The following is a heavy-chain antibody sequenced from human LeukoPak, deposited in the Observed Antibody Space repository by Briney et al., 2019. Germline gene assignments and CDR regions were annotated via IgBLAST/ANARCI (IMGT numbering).Heavy chain of an antibody. D-gene: IGHD2-2*02. Sequence: TGESLRISCKGSGYSFTSYWISWVRQAPGKGLEWVASIKQDGSEKYYVDSVKGRFTISRDNAKNSLYLQMNSLRAEDTAVYYCAREYPDAFDIWGQGTMVTVSS. CDR3: AREYPDAFDI. CDR2: IKQDGSEK. CDR1: GYSFTSYW. J-gene: IGHJ3*02. V-gene: IGHV3-7*03.